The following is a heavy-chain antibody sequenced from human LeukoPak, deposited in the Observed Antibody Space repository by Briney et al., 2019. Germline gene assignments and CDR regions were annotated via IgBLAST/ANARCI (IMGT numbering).Heavy chain of an antibody. CDR2: ISYDGSNE. D-gene: IGHD2-15*01. CDR3: AKSKFSCIGNNCYSPDY. J-gene: IGHJ4*02. CDR1: GLPFSSYA. V-gene: IGHV3-30*18. Sequence: GGSLRLSCAASGLPFSSYAMHWVRQAPGKGLEWVALISYDGSNEHYADSVKGRFTISRDNSKNTLCLQVNSLRAEDTAVYYCAKSKFSCIGNNCYSPDYWGQGTLVTVSS.